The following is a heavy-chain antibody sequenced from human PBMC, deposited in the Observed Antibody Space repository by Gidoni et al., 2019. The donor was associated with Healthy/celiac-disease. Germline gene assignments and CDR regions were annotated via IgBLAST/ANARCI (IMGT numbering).Heavy chain of an antibody. D-gene: IGHD3-3*01. CDR3: TRPITICGVVTNY. Sequence: EVQLLESGGCLVQPGVSLKLSCAASGFTFSGSAMHWVRQASGKGLEWVGRIRSKANSYATAYAASVKGRFTISRDDSKNTAYLQMNSLKTEDTAVYYCTRPITICGVVTNYWGQGTLVTVSS. CDR2: IRSKANSYAT. V-gene: IGHV3-73*02. CDR1: GFTFSGSA. J-gene: IGHJ4*02.